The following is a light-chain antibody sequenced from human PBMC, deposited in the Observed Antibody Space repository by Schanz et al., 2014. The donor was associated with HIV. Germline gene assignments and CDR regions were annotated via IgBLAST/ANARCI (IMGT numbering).Light chain of an antibody. J-gene: IGLJ2*01. V-gene: IGLV1-51*01. CDR3: ASHAGGSTSEVV. CDR1: GSNIGNNY. Sequence: QSVLTQPPSVSAAPGQKVTISCSGSGSNIGNNYVPWYQQLPGTAPKLLIYDNNKRPSGIPDRFSGSKSGTSATLGITGLQTGDEADYYCASHAGGSTSEVVFGGWTKLTVL. CDR2: DNN.